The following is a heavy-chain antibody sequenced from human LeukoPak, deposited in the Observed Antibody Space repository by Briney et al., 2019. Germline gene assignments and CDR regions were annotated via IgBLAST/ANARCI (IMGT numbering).Heavy chain of an antibody. Sequence: SEALSLTCTVSGGSISSYYWSWIRQPPGKGLEWIGYIYYSGSTNYNPSLKSRVTISVDTSKNQFSLKLSSVTAADTAVYYCARALYDFWSGYFWFDPWGQGTLVTVSS. CDR2: IYYSGST. CDR3: ARALYDFWSGYFWFDP. J-gene: IGHJ5*02. CDR1: GGSISSYY. V-gene: IGHV4-59*01. D-gene: IGHD3-3*01.